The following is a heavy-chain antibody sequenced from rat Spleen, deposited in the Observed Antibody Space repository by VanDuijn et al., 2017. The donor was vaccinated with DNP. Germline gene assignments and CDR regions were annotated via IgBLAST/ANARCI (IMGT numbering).Heavy chain of an antibody. CDR2: IWTGGST. D-gene: IGHD1-10*01. J-gene: IGHJ2*01. CDR1: GFSLTSYH. CDR3: TREREPNNNPFYFDC. V-gene: IGHV2-43*01. Sequence: QVQLKESGPGLVQPSQTLSLTCTVSGFSLTSYHVSWVRQPPGKGLEWMGVIWTGGSTAYNSLLKSRLSISRDISKSQVFLKMNNPQTEDTAIYFCTREREPNNNPFYFDCWGQGVMVTVSS.